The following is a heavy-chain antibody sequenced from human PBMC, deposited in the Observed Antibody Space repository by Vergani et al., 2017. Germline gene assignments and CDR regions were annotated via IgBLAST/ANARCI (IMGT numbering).Heavy chain of an antibody. D-gene: IGHD3-3*01. Sequence: QVQLVESGGGVVQPGRSLRLSCAASGFTFSSYAMHWVRQAPGKGLEWVAVISYDGSNKYYADSVKGRFTISRDNSKNTLYLQMNSLRAEDTAVYYCAGTMEFWSGYLPSDWGQGTLVTVSS. J-gene: IGHJ4*02. V-gene: IGHV3-30-3*01. CDR2: ISYDGSNK. CDR3: AGTMEFWSGYLPSD. CDR1: GFTFSSYA.